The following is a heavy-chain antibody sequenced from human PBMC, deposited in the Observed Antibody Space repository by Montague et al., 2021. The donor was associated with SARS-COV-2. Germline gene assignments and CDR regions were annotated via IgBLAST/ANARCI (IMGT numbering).Heavy chain of an antibody. D-gene: IGHD6-13*01. Sequence: SETLSLTCIVSGGSISSSYWSWIRQPAGKGLELIGRIYTSGSTNYNPSLKSRVTMSLDTSKNQFSLKINSVTAADTAVYYCARGVQSSRSWFYFGLDVWGQGTTVIVSS. V-gene: IGHV4-4*07. J-gene: IGHJ6*02. CDR1: GGSISSSY. CDR3: ARGVQSSRSWFYFGLDV. CDR2: IYTSGST.